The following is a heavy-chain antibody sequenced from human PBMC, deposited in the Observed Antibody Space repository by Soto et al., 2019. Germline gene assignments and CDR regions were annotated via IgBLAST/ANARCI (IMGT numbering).Heavy chain of an antibody. J-gene: IGHJ4*02. CDR2: IYYSGST. CDR1: GGSISSYY. V-gene: IGHV4-59*01. CDR3: ARSRYTSGWWTPPFDY. Sequence: QVQLQESGPGLVKPSESLSLTCAVSGGSISSYYWSWIRQPPGKGLEWIGYIYYSGSTNYNPSLKSRVTISVDTSTYQFSLKLTSVTAADTAVYYCARSRYTSGWWTPPFDYWGQGTLVTVSS. D-gene: IGHD6-19*01.